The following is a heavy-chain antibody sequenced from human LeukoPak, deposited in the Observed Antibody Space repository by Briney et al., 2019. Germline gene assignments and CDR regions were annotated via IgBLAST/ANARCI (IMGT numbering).Heavy chain of an antibody. D-gene: IGHD3-10*01. Sequence: GGSLRLSCTVSGFTFSNYWMHWVRQAPGKGLVWVSRIRGDGGDTNYADSGKGRFTVSRDNAKNTLYLQMNSLRTEDTAVYFCARDRVLGSGSSDYWGQGTLVTVSS. J-gene: IGHJ4*02. CDR2: IRGDGGDT. CDR1: GFTFSNYW. V-gene: IGHV3-74*01. CDR3: ARDRVLGSGSSDY.